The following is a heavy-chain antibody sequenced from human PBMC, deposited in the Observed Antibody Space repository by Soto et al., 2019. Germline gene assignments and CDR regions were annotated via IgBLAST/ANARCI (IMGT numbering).Heavy chain of an antibody. Sequence: EVQLVESGGGLVQPGGSLRLSCAASGFTFSNAWMSWVRQAPGKGLEWVGRIKSKTDGGTTDYAAPVKGRFTISRDDSKNTLYLQMNSLKTEDTAVYYCTTSGYDYIWGSYRSWFDPWGQGTLVTVSS. CDR3: TTSGYDYIWGSYRSWFDP. CDR1: GFTFSNAW. V-gene: IGHV3-15*01. D-gene: IGHD3-16*02. J-gene: IGHJ5*02. CDR2: IKSKTDGGTT.